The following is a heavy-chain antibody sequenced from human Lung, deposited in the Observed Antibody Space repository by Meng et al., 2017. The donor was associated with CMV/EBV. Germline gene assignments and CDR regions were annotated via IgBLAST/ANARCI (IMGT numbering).Heavy chain of an antibody. Sequence: SXTLSLXCSVSAGSISSYGPFWGWIRQPPGKGLEWIGMIYYSGGTHYNPSLKSRVIVSVDTSKKNFSLKLSSVTASDTAVYYCVRYYDRSGHHYFDYWGQGXLVTVSS. CDR2: IYYSGGT. CDR3: VRYYDRSGHHYFDY. V-gene: IGHV4-39*02. J-gene: IGHJ4*02. CDR1: AGSISSYGPF. D-gene: IGHD3-22*01.